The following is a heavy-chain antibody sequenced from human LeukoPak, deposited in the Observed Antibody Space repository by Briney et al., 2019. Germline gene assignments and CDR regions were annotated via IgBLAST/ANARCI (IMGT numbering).Heavy chain of an antibody. D-gene: IGHD5-18*01. CDR2: INQAGGEK. CDR3: ARGEDTAMVSGGYNWFDP. Sequence: GGSLRLSCAASGFTFSSYWMTWVRQAPGKGLEWVANINQAGGEKYYVDSMKGRFTISRDNAKNSLYLQMNSLRAEDTAVYYCARGEDTAMVSGGYNWFDPWGQGTLVTVSS. J-gene: IGHJ5*02. V-gene: IGHV3-7*01. CDR1: GFTFSSYW.